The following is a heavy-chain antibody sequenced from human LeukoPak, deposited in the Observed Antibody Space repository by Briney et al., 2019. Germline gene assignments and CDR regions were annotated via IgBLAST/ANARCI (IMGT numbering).Heavy chain of an antibody. CDR3: ARESGRSYSPDFDY. CDR1: GFTFSSYW. J-gene: IGHJ4*02. D-gene: IGHD1-26*01. CDR2: IYSGGST. Sequence: GGSLRLSCTASGFTFSSYWMHWVRQAPGKGLEWVSVIYSGGSTYYADSVKGRFTISRDNSKNTLYLQMNSLRAEDTAVYYCARESGRSYSPDFDYWGQGTLVTVSS. V-gene: IGHV3-66*02.